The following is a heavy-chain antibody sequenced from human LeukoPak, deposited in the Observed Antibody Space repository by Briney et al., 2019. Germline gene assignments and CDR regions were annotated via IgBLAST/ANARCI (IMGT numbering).Heavy chain of an antibody. V-gene: IGHV1-8*01. CDR2: MNPNSGNT. Sequence: ASVKVSCKASGYTFTSHDYNWVRQVTGQGLEWMGWMNPNSGNTGYAQKFQGRVTMTRDTSISTAYMELISLRSEDTAVYYCARDNYDSSGYILFDYWGQGTLVTVSS. CDR1: GYTFTSHD. J-gene: IGHJ4*02. CDR3: ARDNYDSSGYILFDY. D-gene: IGHD3-22*01.